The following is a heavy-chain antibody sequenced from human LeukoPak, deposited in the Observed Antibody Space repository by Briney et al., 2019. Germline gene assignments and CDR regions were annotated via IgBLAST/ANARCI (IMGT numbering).Heavy chain of an antibody. D-gene: IGHD5-18*01. J-gene: IGHJ4*02. CDR1: GFTFSSYG. V-gene: IGHV3-33*06. CDR2: IWYDGSNK. Sequence: PGGSLRLSCAASGFTFSSYGMHWVRQAPGKGLEWVAVIWYDGSNKYYADSVKGRVTISRDNSKNTLYLQMNSLRAEDTAVYYCAKARYSYDHYYFDYWGQGTLVTVSS. CDR3: AKARYSYDHYYFDY.